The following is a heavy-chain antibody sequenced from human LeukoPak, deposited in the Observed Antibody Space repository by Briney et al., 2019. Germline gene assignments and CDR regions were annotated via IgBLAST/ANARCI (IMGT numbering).Heavy chain of an antibody. J-gene: IGHJ4*02. CDR2: ISFDGNNK. CDR1: GFSFRSYA. Sequence: GGSLRLSCSASGFSFRSYAMHWVRQAPGKGLQWLAIISFDGNNKDFADSVKGRFIISRDNSKNTLYLRMNSLRAEDTAVYYCARGTGWYVDYWGQGTLVTVSS. CDR3: ARGTGWYVDY. D-gene: IGHD6-19*01. V-gene: IGHV3-30*04.